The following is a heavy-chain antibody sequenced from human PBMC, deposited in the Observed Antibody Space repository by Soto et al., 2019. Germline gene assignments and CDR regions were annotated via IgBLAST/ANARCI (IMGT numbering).Heavy chain of an antibody. CDR1: GGSISSGGYY. D-gene: IGHD3-10*01. V-gene: IGHV4-30-4*01. Sequence: SETLSLTCTVSGGSISSGGYYWSWIRQPPGKGLEWIGYIYYSGSTYYNPSLKSRVTISVDTSKNQFSLKLSSVTAADTAVYYCARWFGNSNWFDPWGQGTLVNVSS. CDR2: IYYSGST. CDR3: ARWFGNSNWFDP. J-gene: IGHJ5*02.